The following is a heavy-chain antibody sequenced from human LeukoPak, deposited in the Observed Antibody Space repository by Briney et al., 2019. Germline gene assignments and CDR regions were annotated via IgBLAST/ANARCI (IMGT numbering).Heavy chain of an antibody. J-gene: IGHJ4*02. Sequence: PSETLSLTCAVYGGSFSGYYWSWIRQPPGKGLEWIGEINHSGSTNYNPSLKSRVTISVDTSKNQFSLKLSSVTAADTAVYYCARAKRWLQSHWGQGTLVTVSS. D-gene: IGHD5-24*01. CDR3: ARAKRWLQSH. CDR1: GGSFSGYY. V-gene: IGHV4-34*01. CDR2: INHSGST.